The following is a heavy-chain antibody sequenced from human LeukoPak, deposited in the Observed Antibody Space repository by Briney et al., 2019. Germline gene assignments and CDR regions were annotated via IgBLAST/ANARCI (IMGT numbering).Heavy chain of an antibody. D-gene: IGHD3-10*01. CDR1: GGSLINYY. J-gene: IGHJ5*02. CDR3: ARVLWQSGRPGP. CDR2: IDHSGGT. Sequence: SETLSLTCAVYGGSLINYYWSWIRQSPGKGLEWIGDIDHSGGTNYNPALRSRVTMSIDPSRNQFYLKINSVTASDTAVYYCARVLWQSGRPGPWDQGSLVTVSS. V-gene: IGHV4-34*01.